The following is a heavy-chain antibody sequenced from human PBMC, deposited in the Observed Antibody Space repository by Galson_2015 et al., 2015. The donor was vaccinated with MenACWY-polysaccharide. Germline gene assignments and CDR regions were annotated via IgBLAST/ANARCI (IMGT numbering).Heavy chain of an antibody. J-gene: IGHJ4*02. CDR2: IYYSGTT. D-gene: IGHD3-3*01. CDR1: GALLTSGYH. Sequence: TLSLTCNVSGALLTSGYHWSWVRQHPEKGLEWIGYIYYSGTTYYNPSLESRATLSVDTSKHQFSLKLNSVTAADTAVYFCAREGRFLEMGFFDYWGRGLLVTVSS. CDR3: AREGRFLEMGFFDY. V-gene: IGHV4-31*03.